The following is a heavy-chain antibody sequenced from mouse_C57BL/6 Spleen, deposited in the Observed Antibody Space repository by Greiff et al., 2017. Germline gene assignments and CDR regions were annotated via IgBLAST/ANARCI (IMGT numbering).Heavy chain of an antibody. J-gene: IGHJ2*01. Sequence: QVQLQQSGPELVKPGASVKISCKASGYAFSRSWLNWVKQRPGKGREGIGRIYPGDGDLNFNGKFKGKAPLHADKSSSPAYMQLSSLTAEDSAVYFCAILLQGYWGQGTTLTVSS. V-gene: IGHV1-82*01. CDR3: AILLQGY. D-gene: IGHD1-1*01. CDR2: IYPGDGDL. CDR1: GYAFSRSW.